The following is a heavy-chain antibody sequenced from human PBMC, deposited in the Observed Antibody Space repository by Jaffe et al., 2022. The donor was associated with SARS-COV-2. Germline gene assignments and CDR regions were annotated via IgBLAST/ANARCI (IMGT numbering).Heavy chain of an antibody. Sequence: QVQLVQSGAEVKKPGASVKVSCKASGYTFTSYYMHWVRQAPGQGLEWMGIINPSGGSTSYAQKFQGRVTMTRDTSTSTVYMELSSLRSEDTAVYYCARGGLADTAMVDYYYYYGMDVWGQGTTVTVSS. D-gene: IGHD5-18*01. J-gene: IGHJ6*02. CDR2: INPSGGST. CDR3: ARGGLADTAMVDYYYYYGMDV. CDR1: GYTFTSYY. V-gene: IGHV1-46*01.